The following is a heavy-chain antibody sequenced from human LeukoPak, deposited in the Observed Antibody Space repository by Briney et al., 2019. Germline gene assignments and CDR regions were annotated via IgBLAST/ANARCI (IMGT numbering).Heavy chain of an antibody. CDR1: GFTFSSYA. Sequence: GRSQRLSCAASGFTFSSYAMHWVRQAPGKGLEWVAVISYDGSNKYYADSVKGRFTISRDNSKNTLYLQMNSLRAEDTAVYYCARDMAMIVVVPYFQHWGQGTLVTVSS. V-gene: IGHV3-30-3*01. J-gene: IGHJ1*01. D-gene: IGHD3-22*01. CDR3: ARDMAMIVVVPYFQH. CDR2: ISYDGSNK.